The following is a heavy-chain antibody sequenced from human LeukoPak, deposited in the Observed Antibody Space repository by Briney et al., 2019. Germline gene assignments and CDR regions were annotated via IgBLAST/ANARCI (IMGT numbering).Heavy chain of an antibody. CDR1: GGSISSYY. Sequence: KPSETLSLTCTVSGGSISSYYWSWIQQPAGKGLEWIGRVYTSGSTNYNPSLKSRATMSVDTSKNQFFLKLSSVNADTTALYYCERWYWFLDYWGQGTLVTVSS. D-gene: IGHD2-8*02. CDR3: ERWYWFLDY. CDR2: VYTSGST. V-gene: IGHV4-4*07. J-gene: IGHJ4*02.